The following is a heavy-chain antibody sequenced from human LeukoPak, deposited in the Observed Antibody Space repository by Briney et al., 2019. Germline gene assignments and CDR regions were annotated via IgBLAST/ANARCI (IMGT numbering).Heavy chain of an antibody. CDR3: AREPGIGYAFDI. Sequence: GGSLRLSCVVSGFTFSSSWMTWVRQAPGKGLEWVANIKQDGSETHCVDSVKGRFTISRDNAKNSLYLQMNSLRAEDTAVYYCAREPGIGYAFDIWGHGTVVTVSS. CDR2: IKQDGSET. D-gene: IGHD2/OR15-2a*01. CDR1: GFTFSSSW. V-gene: IGHV3-7*01. J-gene: IGHJ3*02.